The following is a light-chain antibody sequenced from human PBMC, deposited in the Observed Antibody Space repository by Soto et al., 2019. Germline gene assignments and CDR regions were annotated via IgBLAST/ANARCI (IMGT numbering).Light chain of an antibody. CDR3: QSYDSGLSGWL. V-gene: IGLV1-40*01. J-gene: IGLJ2*01. Sequence: QSVLTQPPSVSGAPGQRVTISCTGSSSNIGAVFDVHWYQQVPGTAPKLLIYENTKRPSGVPDRFSGSKSGTSASLAITGRQAEDEADYYCQSYDSGLSGWLFGGGTKRTVL. CDR2: ENT. CDR1: SSNIGAVFD.